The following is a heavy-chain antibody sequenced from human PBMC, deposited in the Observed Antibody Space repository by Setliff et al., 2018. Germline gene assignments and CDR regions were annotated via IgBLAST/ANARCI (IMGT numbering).Heavy chain of an antibody. J-gene: IGHJ4*02. D-gene: IGHD1-26*01. CDR1: GVSINSLTW. CDR3: ARGGGRYHAAS. CDR2: IYHDGNS. Sequence: SETLSLTCAVSGVSINSLTWWSWVRQTPGKGFEWIGEIYHDGNSNFAPSVHYSPSLRSRAIMSIDKSKNQFSLNLSSVTAADTAVYYCARGGGRYHAASWGQGTMVTVSS. V-gene: IGHV4-4*02.